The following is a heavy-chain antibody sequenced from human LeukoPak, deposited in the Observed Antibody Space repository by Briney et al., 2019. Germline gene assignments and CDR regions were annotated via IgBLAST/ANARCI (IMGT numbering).Heavy chain of an antibody. CDR1: GYTFTGYY. CDR2: INPNSGGT. CDR3: ARAGEYSGYNWFDP. V-gene: IGHV1-2*04. J-gene: IGHJ5*02. D-gene: IGHD5-12*01. Sequence: GASVKVSCKASGYTFTGYYMHWVRQAPGQGLEWMGWINPNSGGTNYAQKFQGWVTMTRDTSISTAYMELSRLRSDDTAVYYCARAGEYSGYNWFDPWGQGTLVTVSS.